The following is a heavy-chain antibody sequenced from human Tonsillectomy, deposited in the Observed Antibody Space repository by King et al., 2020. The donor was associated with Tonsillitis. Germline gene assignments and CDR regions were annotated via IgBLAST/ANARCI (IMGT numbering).Heavy chain of an antibody. V-gene: IGHV5-10-1*03. Sequence: VQLVQSGAEVKKPGESLRISCKASGYIYTTYWIIWVRQMPGKGLEWMGRINPSDSYTDYSPSFEGHVTISADKSISTAYLQWSSLKASDTAMYYCARIVMITFGGVLVVNWFDSWGQGSLVTVSS. CDR2: INPSDSYT. CDR1: GYIYTTYW. J-gene: IGHJ5*01. CDR3: ARIVMITFGGVLVVNWFDS. D-gene: IGHD3-16*02.